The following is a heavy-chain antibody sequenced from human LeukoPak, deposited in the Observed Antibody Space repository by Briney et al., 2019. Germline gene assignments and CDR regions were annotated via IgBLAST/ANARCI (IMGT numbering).Heavy chain of an antibody. D-gene: IGHD3-22*01. CDR1: GGTFSTYD. CDR2: IIPVFDTT. CDR3: ARGSPTYYYDSSGYFDY. V-gene: IGHV1-69*06. J-gene: IGHJ4*02. Sequence: GASVKVSCKASGGTFSTYDINWVRPAPGQGLGWMGGIIPVFDTTTYAQKFQAKVTMTADKSTNTAYLEISSLTSDDTAVYYCARGSPTYYYDSSGYFDYWGQGTLVTVSS.